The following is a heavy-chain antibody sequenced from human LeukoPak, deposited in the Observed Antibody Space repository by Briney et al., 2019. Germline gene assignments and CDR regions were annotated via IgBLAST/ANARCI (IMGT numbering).Heavy chain of an antibody. CDR3: AXXLXDLEGFDP. Sequence: SETLSLTCTVSGGSISSYYWSWIRQPPGKGLEWIGYIYYSGSTNYNPSLKSRVTISVDTSKNQFSLKLSSVTAADTAVYYRAXXLXDLEGFDPWGQGTLVTVSS. CDR1: GGSISSYY. D-gene: IGHD3-3*01. V-gene: IGHV4-59*01. CDR2: IYYSGST. J-gene: IGHJ5*02.